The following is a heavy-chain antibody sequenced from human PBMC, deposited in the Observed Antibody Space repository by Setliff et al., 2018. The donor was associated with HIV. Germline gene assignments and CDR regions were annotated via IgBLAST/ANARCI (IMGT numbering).Heavy chain of an antibody. CDR2: IYYSGST. CDR3: ARDLSGDSSGYYGVRFGY. J-gene: IGHJ4*02. V-gene: IGHV4-59*11. Sequence: PSETLSLTCTVSGGSISSHYWSWIRQPPGKGLEWIGSIYYSGSTNYNPSLKSRVTISVDTSKNQFSLKLSSVTAADTAVYYCARDLSGDSSGYYGVRFGYGGQGTLVTVSS. CDR1: GGSISSHY. D-gene: IGHD3-22*01.